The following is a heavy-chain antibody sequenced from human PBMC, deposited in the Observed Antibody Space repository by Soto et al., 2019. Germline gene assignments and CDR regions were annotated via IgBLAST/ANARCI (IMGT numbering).Heavy chain of an antibody. V-gene: IGHV1-69*06. CDR1: GGTFSSYA. CDR3: ARYEQLATFFDH. Sequence: QVQLVQSGAEVKKPGSSVKVSCKSSGGTFSSYAISWVRQAPGQGLEWMGGIIPIFGKANYAQKFQGRVTITADKSTSTAYMELSSLRSEDTAVYYCARYEQLATFFDHWGQGTLVTVSS. J-gene: IGHJ5*02. D-gene: IGHD6-6*01. CDR2: IIPIFGKA.